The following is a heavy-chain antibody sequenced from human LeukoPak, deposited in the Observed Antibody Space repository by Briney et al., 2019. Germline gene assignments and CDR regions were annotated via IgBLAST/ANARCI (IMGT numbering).Heavy chain of an antibody. D-gene: IGHD2-2*01. CDR1: GYTFTSYG. Sequence: SVKVSCKASGYTFTSYGISWVRQAPGQGLEWMGGIIPIFGTANYAQKFQGRVTITADKSTSTVYMELSSLRSEDTAVYYCASRYCSSTSCPFYYYYYMDVWGKGTTVTVSS. CDR3: ASRYCSSTSCPFYYYYYMDV. CDR2: IIPIFGTA. V-gene: IGHV1-69*06. J-gene: IGHJ6*03.